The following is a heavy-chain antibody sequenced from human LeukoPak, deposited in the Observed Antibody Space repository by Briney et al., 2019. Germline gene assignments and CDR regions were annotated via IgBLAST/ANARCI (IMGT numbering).Heavy chain of an antibody. Sequence: SETLSLTCAVYGGSFSGYYWSWIRQPPGKGLEWIGEINHSGSTNYNPSLKSRVTISVDTSKNQFSLKLSSVTAADTAVYYCARLALDYGDYVSYYYGMDVWGQGTTVTVSS. CDR1: GGSFSGYY. V-gene: IGHV4-34*01. J-gene: IGHJ6*02. CDR2: INHSGST. CDR3: ARLALDYGDYVSYYYGMDV. D-gene: IGHD4-17*01.